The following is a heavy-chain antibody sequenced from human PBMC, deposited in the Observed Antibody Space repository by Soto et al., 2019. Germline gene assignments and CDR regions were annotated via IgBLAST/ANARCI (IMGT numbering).Heavy chain of an antibody. V-gene: IGHV3-23*01. CDR2: ISGSGSNT. CDR1: GFTFSTYA. J-gene: IGHJ4*02. CDR3: ARDPSHSYYTLFYYFDY. Sequence: EVQLLESGGGLVQPGGSLRLSFAASGFTFSTYAMSWVRQAPGKGLEWVSAISGSGSNTYYADSVKGRFTIYRDDSKSTLYLQMNSLRAEDTAVYYCARDPSHSYYTLFYYFDYWGQGTLVTVSS. D-gene: IGHD1-26*01.